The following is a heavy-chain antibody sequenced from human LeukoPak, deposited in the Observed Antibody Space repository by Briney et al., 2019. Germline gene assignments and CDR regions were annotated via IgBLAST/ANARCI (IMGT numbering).Heavy chain of an antibody. Sequence: SETLSLTCTVSGGSISSYYWSWIRQPAGKGLERIGRIYTSGSTNYNPSLKSRVTMSVDTSKNQFSLKLNSVTAADTAVYYCARASPCGGSCYYYGMDVWGQGTTVTVFS. V-gene: IGHV4-4*07. CDR2: IYTSGST. J-gene: IGHJ6*02. D-gene: IGHD2-15*01. CDR3: ARASPCGGSCYYYGMDV. CDR1: GGSISSYY.